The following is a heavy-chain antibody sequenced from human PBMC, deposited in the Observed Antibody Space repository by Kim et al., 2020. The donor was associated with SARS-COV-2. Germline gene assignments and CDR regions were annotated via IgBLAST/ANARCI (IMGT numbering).Heavy chain of an antibody. CDR2: IDTNTGNP. CDR3: AIDIYVSQSFPLNY. V-gene: IGHV7-4-1*02. D-gene: IGHD3-10*01. Sequence: ASVKVSCKTSGYTFTTYAICWLRQAPGQGPEWMGWIDTNTGNPTYVQGFRGRFVFSVDTSVSTAYLEISSLKIEDTAVYYCAIDIYVSQSFPLNYWGQGTLVTVSS. J-gene: IGHJ4*02. CDR1: GYTFTTYA.